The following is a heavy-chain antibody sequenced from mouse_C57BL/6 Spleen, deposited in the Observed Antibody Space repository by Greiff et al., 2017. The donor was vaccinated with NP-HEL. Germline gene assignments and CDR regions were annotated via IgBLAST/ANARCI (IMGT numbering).Heavy chain of an antibody. CDR2: INYDGSST. V-gene: IGHV5-16*01. CDR1: GFTFSDYY. J-gene: IGHJ1*03. Sequence: EVKLVESEGGLVQPGSSMKLSCTASGFTFSDYYMAWVRQVPEKGLEWVANINYDGSSTYYLDSLKSRFIISRDNAKNILYLQMSSLKSEDTATYYCARITTGRFDVWGTGTTVNVSS. CDR3: ARITTGRFDV. D-gene: IGHD1-1*01.